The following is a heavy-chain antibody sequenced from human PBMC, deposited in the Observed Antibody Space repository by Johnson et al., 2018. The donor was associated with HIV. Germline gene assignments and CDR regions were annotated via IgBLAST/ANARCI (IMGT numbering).Heavy chain of an antibody. J-gene: IGHJ3*02. V-gene: IGHV3-9*01. D-gene: IGHD1/OR15-1a*01. CDR2: ISWNSGNI. CDR3: AKDGDLTGTDAFDI. Sequence: VQLVESGGGLVQPGRSLRLSCAASGFTFDDYAMHWVRQAPGKGLEWVSGISWNSGNIAYVDSVKGRFTIARDNAKNSLYLQMNSLRAEDTALYYCAKDGDLTGTDAFDIWGQGTTVTVSS. CDR1: GFTFDDYA.